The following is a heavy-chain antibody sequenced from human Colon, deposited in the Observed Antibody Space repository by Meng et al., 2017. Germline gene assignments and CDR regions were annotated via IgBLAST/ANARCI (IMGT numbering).Heavy chain of an antibody. D-gene: IGHD6-19*01. CDR2: ISSGSGHI. V-gene: IGHV3-21*04. CDR3: VRGAWLAH. J-gene: IGHJ4*02. Sequence: EVQLVESGGGLVKPGGSLRLSCSASGFAFSTYTMHWVRQAPGKGLEWVSSISSGSGHIYYVDSVEGRFTISRDNAKNSLYLQMDSLRVEDTAVYYCVRGAWLAHWGQGALVTVSS. CDR1: GFAFSTYT.